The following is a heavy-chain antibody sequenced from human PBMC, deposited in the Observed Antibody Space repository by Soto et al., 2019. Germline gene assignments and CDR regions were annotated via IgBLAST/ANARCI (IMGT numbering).Heavy chain of an antibody. CDR3: ARDGWRYCSGGSCKQDY. V-gene: IGHV1-18*01. D-gene: IGHD2-15*01. CDR1: GYTFTSYG. CDR2: ISAYNGNT. J-gene: IGHJ4*02. Sequence: QVQLVQSGAEVKKPGASVKVSCKASGYTFTSYGISWVRQAPGQGREWMGWISAYNGNTNYAQKLQGRVTMTTDTSTSTAYMELRSLRSDDTAVYYCARDGWRYCSGGSCKQDYWGQGTLVTVSS.